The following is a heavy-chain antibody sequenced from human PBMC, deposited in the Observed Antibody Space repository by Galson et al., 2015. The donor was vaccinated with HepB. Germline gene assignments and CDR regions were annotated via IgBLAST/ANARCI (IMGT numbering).Heavy chain of an antibody. D-gene: IGHD5-18*01. J-gene: IGHJ4*02. CDR3: TRHWGPDVDTAMEFDY. Sequence: SLRLSCAASGFTFSGSAMHWVRQASGKGLEWVGRIRSKANSYATSFAASVKGRFTISRDDSKNTTYLQMNSLKTEDTAVYYCTRHWGPDVDTAMEFDYWGQGTLVTVSS. V-gene: IGHV3-73*01. CDR1: GFTFSGSA. CDR2: IRSKANSYAT.